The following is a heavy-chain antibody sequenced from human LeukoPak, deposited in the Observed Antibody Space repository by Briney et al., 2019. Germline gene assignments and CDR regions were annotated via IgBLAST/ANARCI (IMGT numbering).Heavy chain of an antibody. V-gene: IGHV4-39*01. CDR1: GDSITTNIYW. D-gene: IGHD3-16*01. J-gene: IGHJ5*02. Sequence: SETLSLTCSISGDSITTNIYWWGWIRHFPGKGLEWMGGIYSSGNSYYNPSLKTRATISPDTSKNQYSLRLTSVTAADTAIYYCARRGIWDLQIGNWFDPWGQGILVIVSS. CDR2: IYSSGNS. CDR3: ARRGIWDLQIGNWFDP.